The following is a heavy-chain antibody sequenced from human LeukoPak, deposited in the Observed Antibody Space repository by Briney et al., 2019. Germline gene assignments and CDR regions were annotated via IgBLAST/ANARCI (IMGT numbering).Heavy chain of an antibody. CDR3: ARRSRNGLDAFDI. Sequence: ASVKVSCKAPAYTFTGYYLHWVRQAPGQGPEWMGWIDPNNGDTEYAQKFQGRVTMTRVRSISTAYMELSRLTSDDTAVYYCARRSRNGLDAFDIWGQGTMVTVSS. V-gene: IGHV1-2*02. CDR1: AYTFTGYY. CDR2: IDPNNGDT. J-gene: IGHJ3*02. D-gene: IGHD2-8*01.